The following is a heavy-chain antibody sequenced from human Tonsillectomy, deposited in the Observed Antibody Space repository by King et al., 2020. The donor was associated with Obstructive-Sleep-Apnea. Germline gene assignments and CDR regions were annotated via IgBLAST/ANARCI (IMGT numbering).Heavy chain of an antibody. Sequence: EVQLVESGGGLVKPGGSLRLSCEASGFTFSNAWMSWVRQAPGKGLEWVGRIKSKTDGGTTDYAAPVKGRFTISRDDSKNTLYLQMNSLKTEDTAVYYCTTKPGAYYDILTGYYQSYGMDVWGQGTTVTVSS. J-gene: IGHJ6*02. CDR3: TTKPGAYYDILTGYYQSYGMDV. V-gene: IGHV3-15*01. D-gene: IGHD3-9*01. CDR2: IKSKTDGGTT. CDR1: GFTFSNAW.